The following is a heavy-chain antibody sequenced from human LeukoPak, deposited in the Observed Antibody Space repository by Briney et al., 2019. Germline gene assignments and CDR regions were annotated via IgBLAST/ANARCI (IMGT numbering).Heavy chain of an antibody. CDR2: IYYSGST. D-gene: IGHD3-10*01. CDR1: GGSISSYY. J-gene: IGHJ6*02. Sequence: SETLSLTCTVSGGSISSYYWSWIRQPPGKGLEWIGYIYYSGSTNYNPSLKSRVTISVDTSKNQFSLKLSSVTAADTAVYYCARDRALWFGESPLFYGMDVWGQGTTVTVSS. V-gene: IGHV4-59*01. CDR3: ARDRALWFGESPLFYGMDV.